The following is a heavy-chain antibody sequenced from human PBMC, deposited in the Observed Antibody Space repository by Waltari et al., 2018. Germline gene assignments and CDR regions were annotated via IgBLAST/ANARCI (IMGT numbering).Heavy chain of an antibody. J-gene: IGHJ4*02. Sequence: EVQLVESGGGLVQPGGSLRLSCAASGFMLRSYWMSWVRQAPGKGLEWVANIKQDGSAKYYVDSVKGRFTISRDNAKNSLYLQMNSLRAEDTAVYYCAREGYYYFDFWGQGTLVTVSS. D-gene: IGHD1-26*01. CDR1: GFMLRSYW. CDR3: AREGYYYFDF. CDR2: IKQDGSAK. V-gene: IGHV3-7*03.